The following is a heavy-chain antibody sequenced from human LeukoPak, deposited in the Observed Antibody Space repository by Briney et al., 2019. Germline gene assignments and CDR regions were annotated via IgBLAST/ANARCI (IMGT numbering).Heavy chain of an antibody. CDR3: GRKIGSSGAFDI. J-gene: IGHJ3*02. CDR1: GGSISSYY. V-gene: IGHV4-4*07. D-gene: IGHD1-26*01. Sequence: SETLSLTCTVSGGSISSYYWSWIRQPAGKGLEWVGRIYSSGSTNYNPSLKSRVTMSVDTSKNQLSLRLSSVTAADTAVYYCGRKIGSSGAFDIWGQGTMVTVSS. CDR2: IYSSGST.